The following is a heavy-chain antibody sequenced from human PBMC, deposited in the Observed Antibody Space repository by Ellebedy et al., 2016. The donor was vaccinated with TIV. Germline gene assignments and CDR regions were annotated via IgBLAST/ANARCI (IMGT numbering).Heavy chain of an antibody. Sequence: GESLKISCAASGFTFSSYGMHWVRQAPGKGLEWVSAISGSGGSTYYADSVKGRFTISRDNSKNTLYLQMNSLRAEDTAVYYCAKEGCSSTSCYMDYYYYMDVWGKGTTVTVSS. J-gene: IGHJ6*03. V-gene: IGHV3-23*01. CDR3: AKEGCSSTSCYMDYYYYMDV. D-gene: IGHD2-2*02. CDR1: GFTFSSYG. CDR2: ISGSGGST.